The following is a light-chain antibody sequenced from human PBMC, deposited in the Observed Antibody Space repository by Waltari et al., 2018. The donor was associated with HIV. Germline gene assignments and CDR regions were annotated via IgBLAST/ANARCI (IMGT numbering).Light chain of an antibody. V-gene: IGKV4-1*01. CDR3: QQYFSPPYT. Sequence: DTVMTQSPDSLAVSLGERAPINCKSSQSLLYSSNNKNYLALYQQKPGQVPKLLIYWASTRESGVPDRFSGSGSGTDFTLTISNLQAEDVAVYFCQQYFSPPYTFGQGTKLEIK. CDR2: WAS. CDR1: QSLLYSSNNKNY. J-gene: IGKJ2*01.